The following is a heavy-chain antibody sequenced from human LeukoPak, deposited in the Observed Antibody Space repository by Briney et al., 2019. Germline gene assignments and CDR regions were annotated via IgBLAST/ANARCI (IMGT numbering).Heavy chain of an antibody. CDR2: ISVSGDTI. CDR1: GFPFSAYE. CDR3: ARGTLYYGSESYDY. Sequence: QSGGSLRLSCAASGFPFSAYEMNWVRQAPGKGLEWVSYISVSGDTIYYADSVKGRFTISRDNAKKSLYLQMKSLRAEDTAVYYCARGTLYYGSESYDYWGQGTLVAVSS. J-gene: IGHJ4*02. V-gene: IGHV3-48*03. D-gene: IGHD3-10*01.